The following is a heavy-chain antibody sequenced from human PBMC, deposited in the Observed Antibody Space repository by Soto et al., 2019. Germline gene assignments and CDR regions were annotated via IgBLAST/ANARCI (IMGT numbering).Heavy chain of an antibody. D-gene: IGHD5-12*01. CDR1: GYTFTSYA. V-gene: IGHV7-4-1*02. J-gene: IGHJ4*02. CDR3: ARDRGYSGYDLGGFVVY. CDR2: INTNTGNP. Sequence: GASVKVSCKASGYTFTSYAMNWVRQAPGQGLEWMGWINTNTGNPTYAQGFTGRFVFSLDTDTSTSTAYMELRSLRSDDTAVYYCARDRGYSGYDLGGFVVYWGQGTLVTVSS.